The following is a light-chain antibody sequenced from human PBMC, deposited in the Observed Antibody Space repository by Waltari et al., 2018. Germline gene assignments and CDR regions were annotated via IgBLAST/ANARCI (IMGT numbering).Light chain of an antibody. CDR1: RSNIGAGYA. Sequence: QSVLTQAPSVFGAPGQRVTISCSGGRSNIGAGYAVPWYQQLPGTAPKLLIYGNDNRPSGVPDRFSASKSGTSASLAITGLQADDEAIYFCQSYDDSLRASVFGGGARLTVL. CDR3: QSYDDSLRASV. V-gene: IGLV1-40*01. CDR2: GND. J-gene: IGLJ2*01.